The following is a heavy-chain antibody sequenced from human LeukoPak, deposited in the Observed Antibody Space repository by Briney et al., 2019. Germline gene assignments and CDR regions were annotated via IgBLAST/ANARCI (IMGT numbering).Heavy chain of an antibody. CDR2: ISGSGGST. CDR3: ATDALGVFDY. D-gene: IGHD7-27*01. J-gene: IGHJ4*02. CDR1: GFTFNSYA. Sequence: GGSLRLSRAASGFTFNSYAMSWVRQAPGKGLEWVSAISGSGGSTYYADSVKGRFTISRDNSKNTLYLQMNSLRAEDTAVYYCATDALGVFDYWGQGTLVTVSS. V-gene: IGHV3-23*01.